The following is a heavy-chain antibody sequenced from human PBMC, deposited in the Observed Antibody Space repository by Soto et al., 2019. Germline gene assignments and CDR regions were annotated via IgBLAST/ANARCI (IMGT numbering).Heavy chain of an antibody. CDR2: IGLGSSTK. D-gene: IGHD3-22*01. CDR3: ARDQLYYNDISGRPLNAFDV. J-gene: IGHJ3*01. V-gene: IGHV3-48*01. Sequence: GGSLRLSCAASGFTFRNYGMNWVRQAPGKGLEWVSYIGLGSSTKYYADSVEGRFTISRDNAKNSLYLQMNSLRAEDTAVYYCARDQLYYNDISGRPLNAFDVCGEGTMVT. CDR1: GFTFRNYG.